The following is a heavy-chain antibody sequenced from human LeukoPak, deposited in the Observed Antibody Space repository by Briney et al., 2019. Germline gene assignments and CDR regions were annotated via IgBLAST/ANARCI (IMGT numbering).Heavy chain of an antibody. D-gene: IGHD5-12*01. CDR2: ISGSGGST. V-gene: IGHV3-23*01. Sequence: GGPLRLSCAASGFTFSSYAMSWVRQAPGKGLEWVSAISGSGGSTYYADSVKGRFTISRDNSKNTLYLQMNSLRAEDTAVYYCAKGRGYTGYDYYHFDYWGQGTLVTVSS. CDR3: AKGRGYTGYDYYHFDY. CDR1: GFTFSSYA. J-gene: IGHJ4*02.